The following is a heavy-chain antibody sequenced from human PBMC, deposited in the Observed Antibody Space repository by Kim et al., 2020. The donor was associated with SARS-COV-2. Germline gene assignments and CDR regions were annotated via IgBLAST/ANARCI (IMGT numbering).Heavy chain of an antibody. CDR3: ARGFYQGPFDY. Sequence: GGSLRLSCAAASGFSFDDYGMSWVRQAPGKGLEWVSGIKWNGGSTGYADSVKGRFTISRDNAKKSLYLQMNSVRAEDTAFYHCARGFYQGPFDYWGQGILVTVSS. CDR1: GFSFDDYG. CDR2: IKWNGGST. J-gene: IGHJ4*02. V-gene: IGHV3-20*01.